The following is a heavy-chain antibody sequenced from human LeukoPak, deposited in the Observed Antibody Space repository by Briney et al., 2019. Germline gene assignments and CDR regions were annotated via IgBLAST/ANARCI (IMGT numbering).Heavy chain of an antibody. CDR2: INPNSGGT. Sequence: ASVTVSCKASGYTFTGYYIHWVRQAPGQGLEWMGWINPNSGGTNYAQKFQGRVTMTRDTSTSTAYMELRSLRSDDTAVYYCTSVTTRGYFDYWGQGTLVTVSS. D-gene: IGHD4-17*01. J-gene: IGHJ4*02. CDR3: TSVTTRGYFDY. CDR1: GYTFTGYY. V-gene: IGHV1-2*02.